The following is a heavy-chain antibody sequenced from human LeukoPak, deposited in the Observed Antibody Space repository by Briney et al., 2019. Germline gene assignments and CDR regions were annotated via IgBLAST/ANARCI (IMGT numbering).Heavy chain of an antibody. V-gene: IGHV4-59*11. Sequence: SETLSLTCTVSGGSISSHYWSWIRQPPGKGLEWIGYIYYSGSTNYNPSLKSRVTISVDTSKNQFSLKLSSVTAADTAVYYCAGGIAARPKFDPWGQGTLVTVSS. D-gene: IGHD6-6*01. J-gene: IGHJ5*02. CDR3: AGGIAARPKFDP. CDR2: IYYSGST. CDR1: GGSISSHY.